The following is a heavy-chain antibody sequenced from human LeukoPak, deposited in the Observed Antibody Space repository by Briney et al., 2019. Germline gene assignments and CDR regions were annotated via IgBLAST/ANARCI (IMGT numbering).Heavy chain of an antibody. CDR2: IIPIFGTA. CDR3: ARGTRYSSGWYAGY. J-gene: IGHJ4*02. Sequence: GASVKVSCKASGGTFSSYAISWVRQAPGQGLEWMGGIIPIFGTANYAQKFQGRVTITADESTSTAYMGLSSLRSEDTAVYYCARGTRYSSGWYAGYWGQGTLVTVSS. V-gene: IGHV1-69*13. D-gene: IGHD6-19*01. CDR1: GGTFSSYA.